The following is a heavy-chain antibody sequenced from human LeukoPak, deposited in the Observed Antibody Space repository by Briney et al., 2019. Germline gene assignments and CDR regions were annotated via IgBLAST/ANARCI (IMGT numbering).Heavy chain of an antibody. D-gene: IGHD3-10*01. V-gene: IGHV4-31*03. J-gene: IGHJ5*02. CDR3: ARCITMGRGVITWFDP. CDR2: LYYSGNT. CDR1: GGSISSGSYW. Sequence: SETLSLTCTVSGGSISSGSYWWSWIRQHPEKGLEWIGYLYYSGNTYYNPSLKSRVSISVDTSKNQLSLTLTSVTAADTAVYYCARCITMGRGVITWFDPWGQGTLVTVSS.